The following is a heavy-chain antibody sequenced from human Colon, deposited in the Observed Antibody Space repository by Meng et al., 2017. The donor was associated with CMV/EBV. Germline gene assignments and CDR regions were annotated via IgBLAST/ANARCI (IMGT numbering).Heavy chain of an antibody. D-gene: IGHD1-1*01. J-gene: IGHJ4*02. CDR2: IYYSGIT. Sequence: SETLSLTCTVSGGSISSTNYYWGWIRQPPGKGLEWIASIYYSGITYYNPSLKSRVTISVDTSKNQFSLNLRSVTAADTAMYFCARGLGHASNNSHDYWGQGTLVTVSS. V-gene: IGHV4-39*07. CDR3: ARGLGHASNNSHDY. CDR1: GGSISSTNYY.